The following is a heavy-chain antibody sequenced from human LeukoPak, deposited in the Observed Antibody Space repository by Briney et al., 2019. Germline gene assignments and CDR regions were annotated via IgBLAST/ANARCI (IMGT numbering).Heavy chain of an antibody. V-gene: IGHV4-39*01. D-gene: IGHD2-15*01. J-gene: IGHJ5*02. CDR3: ARHAECKTGGSCYSWVYWFDP. Sequence: SETLSLTCTVSGGSIISTTYYWGWIRQPPGKGLEWIGSIYYSGSTYYNPSLKSRVTISVDTSKNQFSLKLSSVTAADTAVYYCARHAECKTGGSCYSWVYWFDPWGQGTLVTVSS. CDR2: IYYSGST. CDR1: GGSIISTTYY.